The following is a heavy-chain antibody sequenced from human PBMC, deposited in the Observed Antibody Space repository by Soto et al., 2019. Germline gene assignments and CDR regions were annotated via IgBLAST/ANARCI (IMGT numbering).Heavy chain of an antibody. CDR3: AREAYYDILTGYSGMDV. CDR2: IIPILGIA. J-gene: IGHJ6*02. V-gene: IGHV1-69*08. CDR1: GGTFSSYT. D-gene: IGHD3-9*01. Sequence: QVQLVQSGAEVKKPGSSVKVSCKASGGTFSSYTISWVRQAPGQGLEWMGRIIPILGIANYAQKFQGRVTITADKSTSTAYRELSSLRSEDTAVYYCAREAYYDILTGYSGMDVWGQGTTVTVSS.